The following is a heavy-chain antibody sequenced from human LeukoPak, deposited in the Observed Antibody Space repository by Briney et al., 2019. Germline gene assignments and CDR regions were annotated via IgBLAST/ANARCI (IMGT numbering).Heavy chain of an antibody. J-gene: IGHJ4*02. Sequence: GRSLRLSCAASGFTFGDYGMHWVRQAPGKGLEWVSSISSSSSYIYYADSVKGRFTISRDNAKNSLYLQMNSLRAEDTAVYYCARGEAVADDFDYWGQGTLVTVSS. CDR3: ARGEAVADDFDY. CDR1: GFTFGDYG. D-gene: IGHD6-19*01. CDR2: ISSSSSYI. V-gene: IGHV3-21*01.